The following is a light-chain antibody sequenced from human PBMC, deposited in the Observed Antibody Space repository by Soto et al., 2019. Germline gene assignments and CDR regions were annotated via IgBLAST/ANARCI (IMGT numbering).Light chain of an antibody. J-gene: IGKJ3*01. CDR3: LQNYNSPFT. V-gene: IGKV1-6*01. CDR1: QGISND. CDR2: AAS. Sequence: AIQVTQSPSSLSASLGDRATLSCRTSQGISNDLGWYQQKPGKAPKLLIYAASSLQSGVPSRFSGSGSGTDFTLTISRLQPEDFATYFCLQNYNSPFTFGQGTKVDIK.